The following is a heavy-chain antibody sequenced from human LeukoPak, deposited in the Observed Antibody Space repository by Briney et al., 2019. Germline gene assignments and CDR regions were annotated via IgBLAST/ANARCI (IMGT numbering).Heavy chain of an antibody. J-gene: IGHJ3*02. D-gene: IGHD6-19*01. Sequence: GGSLRLSCEGSGFNLTNYDMHWVRQGTGQGLEWVPVFGTAADTYYVDSVEGRFTISRENAKNSLYLQMNSLRAEDTAVYYCVRARPTSGWSHDAFDIWGQGTMVFVST. CDR3: VRARPTSGWSHDAFDI. CDR1: GFNLTNYD. V-gene: IGHV3-13*01. CDR2: FGTAADT.